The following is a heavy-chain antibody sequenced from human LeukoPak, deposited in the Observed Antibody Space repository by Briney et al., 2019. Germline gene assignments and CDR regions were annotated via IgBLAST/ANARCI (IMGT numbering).Heavy chain of an antibody. J-gene: IGHJ4*02. CDR3: ALAGSGSYYLMRAFDY. D-gene: IGHD1-26*01. CDR1: GYTFTGYY. Sequence: ASVKVSCKASGYTFTGYYMHWVRQAPGQGLEWMGRINPNSGGTNYAQKFPGRVTMTRDTSISTAYMELSRLRSDDTAVYYCALAGSGSYYLMRAFDYWGQGTLVTVSS. V-gene: IGHV1-2*06. CDR2: INPNSGGT.